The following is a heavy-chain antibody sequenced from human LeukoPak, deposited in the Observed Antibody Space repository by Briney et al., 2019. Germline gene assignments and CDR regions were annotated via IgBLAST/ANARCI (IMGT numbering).Heavy chain of an antibody. CDR2: ISGSGGST. J-gene: IGHJ4*02. V-gene: IGHV3-23*01. CDR3: AKDLKYYYDSSGIDY. Sequence: GGSLRLSCAASGFTFSSYAMSWVRQAPGKGLEWVSAISGSGGSTYYADSVKGRFTISRDNSKNTLYLQMNSLRAEDTAVYYCAKDLKYYYDSSGIDYWGQGTLVTVSS. CDR1: GFTFSSYA. D-gene: IGHD3-22*01.